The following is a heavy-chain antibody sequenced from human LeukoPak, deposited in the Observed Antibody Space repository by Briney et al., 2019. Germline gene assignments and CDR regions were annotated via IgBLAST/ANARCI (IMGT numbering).Heavy chain of an antibody. J-gene: IGHJ4*02. Sequence: GGSLRLSCAASGFTFSSYGMHWVRQAPGKGLEWVAFIRYDGSNKCCADSVKGRFTISRDNSKNTLYLQMNSLRAEDTAVYYCAKVDIYGSGSSYDYWGQGTLVTVSS. D-gene: IGHD3-10*01. V-gene: IGHV3-30*02. CDR1: GFTFSSYG. CDR2: IRYDGSNK. CDR3: AKVDIYGSGSSYDY.